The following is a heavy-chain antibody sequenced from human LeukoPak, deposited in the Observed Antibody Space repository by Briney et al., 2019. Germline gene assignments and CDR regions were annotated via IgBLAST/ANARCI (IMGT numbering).Heavy chain of an antibody. CDR3: ARDTTRNYFDL. J-gene: IGHJ5*02. V-gene: IGHV1-2*02. CDR1: AYSLTDYY. Sequence: ASVKVSCTASAYSLTDYYLHWVRQAPGQGPEWMGCIFPGNGGTSYAQKFERRVTMTRDTSIHTAYMEWSRPRSDDTAVYYSARDTTRNYFDLWGQGTLVTVSS. CDR2: IFPGNGGT. D-gene: IGHD1-1*01.